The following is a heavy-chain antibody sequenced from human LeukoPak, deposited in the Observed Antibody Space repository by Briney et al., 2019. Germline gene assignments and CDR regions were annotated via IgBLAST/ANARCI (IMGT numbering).Heavy chain of an antibody. V-gene: IGHV1-18*04. CDR1: GYTFTGYY. CDR3: AREASTDWPDY. D-gene: IGHD2/OR15-2a*01. J-gene: IGHJ4*02. Sequence: ASVTVSCKASGYTFTGYYMHWVRQAPGQGLEWMGWISSYNGDTTYAQKFQGRVTMTTDTSTSTAYMELGSLRSDDTAVYYCAREASTDWPDYWGQGTLVTVSS. CDR2: ISSYNGDT.